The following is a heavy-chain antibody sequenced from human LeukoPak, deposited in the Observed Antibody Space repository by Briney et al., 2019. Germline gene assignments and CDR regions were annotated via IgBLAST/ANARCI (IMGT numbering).Heavy chain of an antibody. Sequence: GASVKVSCKASGYTFTSYAMNWVRQAPGQGLEWMGWINTNTGNPTYAQGFTGRFVFSLDTSVSTAYLQISSLKAEDTAVYYCARVMVTQGAADYYFDYWGQGTLVTVSS. D-gene: IGHD4-23*01. J-gene: IGHJ4*02. CDR2: INTNTGNP. V-gene: IGHV7-4-1*02. CDR3: ARVMVTQGAADYYFDY. CDR1: GYTFTSYA.